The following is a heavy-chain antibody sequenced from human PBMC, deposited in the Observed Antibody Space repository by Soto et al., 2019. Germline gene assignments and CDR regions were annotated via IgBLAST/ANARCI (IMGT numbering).Heavy chain of an antibody. CDR3: ARSSVVGAINPYYYYGMDV. CDR1: GYSFTSYW. J-gene: IGHJ6*02. CDR2: IDPSDSYT. V-gene: IGHV5-10-1*01. Sequence: GESLKISCKASGYSFTSYWISWVRQMHGKGLEWMGRIDPSDSYTNYSPSFHGHVTISADKSISTAYLQWSSLKASDTAMYYCARSSVVGAINPYYYYGMDVWGQGTTVTVSS. D-gene: IGHD1-26*01.